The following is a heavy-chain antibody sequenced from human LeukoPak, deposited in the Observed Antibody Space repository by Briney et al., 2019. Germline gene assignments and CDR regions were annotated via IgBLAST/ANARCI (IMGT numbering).Heavy chain of an antibody. CDR2: IIPIFGTA. CDR1: GGSFSSYA. D-gene: IGHD3-22*01. J-gene: IGHJ4*02. CDR3: ARVGTDYYDSSGYLYY. V-gene: IGHV1-69*13. Sequence: GASVNVSCKASGGSFSSYAISWVRQAPGQGLEWMGGIIPIFGTANYAQKFQGRVTITADESTSTAYMELSSLRSEDTAVYYCARVGTDYYDSSGYLYYWGQGTLVTVSS.